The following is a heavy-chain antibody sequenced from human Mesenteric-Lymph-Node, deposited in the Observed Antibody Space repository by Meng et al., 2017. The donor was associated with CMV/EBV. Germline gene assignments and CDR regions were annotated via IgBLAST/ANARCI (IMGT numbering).Heavy chain of an antibody. Sequence: GESLKISCAASGFSVSDYYMSWIRQAPGKGLEWVSYISSSGYTIYYADSVKGRFTTSRDNAKNSLYLQMNSLRAEDTAVYYCARGPQGYDFWSGRDYYYGMDVWGKGTTVTVSS. CDR2: ISSSGYTI. D-gene: IGHD3-3*01. V-gene: IGHV3-11*04. CDR3: ARGPQGYDFWSGRDYYYGMDV. J-gene: IGHJ6*04. CDR1: GFSVSDYY.